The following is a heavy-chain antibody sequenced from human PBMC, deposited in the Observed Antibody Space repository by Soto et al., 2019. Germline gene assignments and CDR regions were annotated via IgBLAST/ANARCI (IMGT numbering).Heavy chain of an antibody. CDR3: ARAIAVAGRLDY. D-gene: IGHD6-19*01. J-gene: IGHJ4*02. Sequence: QVPLVESGGGVVQPGRSLRLSCAASGFTFSSYAMHWVRQAPGKGLEWVAVISYDGSNKYYADSVKGRFTISRDNSKNTLYLQMNSLRAEDTAVYYCARAIAVAGRLDYWGQGTLVTVSS. CDR2: ISYDGSNK. V-gene: IGHV3-30-3*01. CDR1: GFTFSSYA.